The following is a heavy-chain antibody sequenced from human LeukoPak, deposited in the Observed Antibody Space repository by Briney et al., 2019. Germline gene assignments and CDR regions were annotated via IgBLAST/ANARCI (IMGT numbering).Heavy chain of an antibody. J-gene: IGHJ4*02. CDR1: GGTFGSYA. D-gene: IGHD3-16*02. V-gene: IGHV1-69*05. CDR3: ARESSPYYDYVWGSYRYSLD. Sequence: SVKVSCKASGGTFGSYAISWVRQAPGQGLEWMGGIIPIFGTANYAQKFQGRVTITTDESTSTAYMELSSLRSEDTAVYYCARESSPYYDYVWGSYRYSLDWGQGTLVTVSS. CDR2: IIPIFGTA.